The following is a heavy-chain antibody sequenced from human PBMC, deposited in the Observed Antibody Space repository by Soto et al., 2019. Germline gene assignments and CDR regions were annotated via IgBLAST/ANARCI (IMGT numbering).Heavy chain of an antibody. J-gene: IGHJ5*02. D-gene: IGHD6-6*01. CDR2: ISSSSSYI. CDR1: GFTFSSYS. Sequence: GGSLRLSCAASGFTFSSYSMNWVRQAPGKGLEWVSSISSSSSYIYYADSVKGRFTISRDNAKNSLYLQMNSLRAEDTAVYYCASQSIAARRGSNWFDPWGQGTLVTVSS. V-gene: IGHV3-21*01. CDR3: ASQSIAARRGSNWFDP.